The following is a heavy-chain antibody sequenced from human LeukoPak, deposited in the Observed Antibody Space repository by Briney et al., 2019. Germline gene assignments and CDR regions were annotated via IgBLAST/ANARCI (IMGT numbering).Heavy chain of an antibody. D-gene: IGHD3-10*01. CDR2: IYYSGST. CDR1: GGSISSYY. J-gene: IGHJ5*02. Sequence: SETLSLTCTVSGGSISSYYWSWIRQPPGKGLEWIGYIYYSGSTNYNPSLKSRVTISVDTSKNQFSLKLSSVTAADTAVYYCARERSITMVRGRGWFDPWGQGTLVTVSS. V-gene: IGHV4-59*12. CDR3: ARERSITMVRGRGWFDP.